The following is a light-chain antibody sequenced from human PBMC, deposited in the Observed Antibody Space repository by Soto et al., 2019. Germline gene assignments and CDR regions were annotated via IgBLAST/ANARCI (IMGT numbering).Light chain of an antibody. V-gene: IGLV2-14*01. Sequence: QSALTQPASVSGSPGQSLTISCTGTSSDVGGYKYVSWYQQHPGKAPKLMIYEVSNRPSGVSNRFSGSKSGNTASLTISGLQAEDEADYYCSSYASSTTPWVFGGGTQLTVL. CDR1: SSDVGGYKY. J-gene: IGLJ3*02. CDR3: SSYASSTTPWV. CDR2: EVS.